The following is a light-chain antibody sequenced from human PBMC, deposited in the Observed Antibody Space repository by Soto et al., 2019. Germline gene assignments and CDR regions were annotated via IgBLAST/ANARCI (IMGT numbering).Light chain of an antibody. CDR2: AAS. J-gene: IGKJ2*01. V-gene: IGKV1-17*03. CDR1: QGISNY. CDR3: LQHNNYPFT. Sequence: DIQMTQSPSAMSASVGDRVTITCRASQGISNYLVWFQHKPGKVPTRLIYAASNLQSGVPSRFSGSGSGTEFTLTITSLQPEDSATYYCLQHNNYPFTFGQVTRLEIK.